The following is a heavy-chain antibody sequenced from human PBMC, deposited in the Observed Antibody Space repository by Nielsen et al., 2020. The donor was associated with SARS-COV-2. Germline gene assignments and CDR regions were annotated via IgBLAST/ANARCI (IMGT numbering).Heavy chain of an antibody. Sequence: GSLRLSCAASGFTFSSYEMNWVRQAPGKGLEWVSYISSSGSTIYYADSVKGRFTISRDNAKNSLYLQMNSLRAEDTAVYYCARGVRTIFGGGWFDPWGQGTLVTVSS. CDR2: ISSSGSTI. CDR1: GFTFSSYE. J-gene: IGHJ5*02. V-gene: IGHV3-48*03. CDR3: ARGVRTIFGGGWFDP. D-gene: IGHD3-3*01.